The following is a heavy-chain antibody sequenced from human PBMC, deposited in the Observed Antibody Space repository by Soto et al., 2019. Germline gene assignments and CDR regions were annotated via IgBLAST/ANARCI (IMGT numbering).Heavy chain of an antibody. CDR2: IKEDGTAK. V-gene: IGHV3-7*01. CDR3: FDP. CDR1: GFTFSNSW. J-gene: IGHJ5*02. Sequence: GGSLRLSCAASGFTFSNSWMNWVRQAPGKGLEWVANIKEDGTAKYYLDSVKGRFTVSRDNVKNSLYLQMNSLRAEDTAMYNWFDPWGQGTLVTVSS.